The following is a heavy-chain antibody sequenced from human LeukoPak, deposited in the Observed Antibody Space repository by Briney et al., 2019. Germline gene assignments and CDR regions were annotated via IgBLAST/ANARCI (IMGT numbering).Heavy chain of an antibody. CDR2: VARDGGAK. CDR1: GSAFSNHG. Sequence: PGTSLSLSCFPSGSAFSNHGMIGFRQAPAKGLKWVSVVARDGGAKFYADSVKGRFTLSRDNSKNMFFLQMNFLTVEDTAIYYCAREATWGQWYFDHWGQGTPVIVSS. J-gene: IGHJ4*02. V-gene: IGHV3-30*03. D-gene: IGHD6-19*01. CDR3: AREATWGQWYFDH.